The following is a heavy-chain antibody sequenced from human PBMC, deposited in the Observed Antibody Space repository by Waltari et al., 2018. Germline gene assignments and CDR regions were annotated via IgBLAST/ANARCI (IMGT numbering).Heavy chain of an antibody. CDR3: ARKGPIFGVVIMSYYYGMDV. J-gene: IGHJ6*02. D-gene: IGHD3-3*01. V-gene: IGHV4-34*01. Sequence: QVQLQQWGAGLLKPSETLSLTCAVYGGSFSGYYWSWIRQPPGKGLEWIGEINHSGSTNYNPSLKSRVTISVDTSKNQFSLKLSSVTAADTAVYYCARKGPIFGVVIMSYYYGMDVWGQGTTVTVSS. CDR2: INHSGST. CDR1: GGSFSGYY.